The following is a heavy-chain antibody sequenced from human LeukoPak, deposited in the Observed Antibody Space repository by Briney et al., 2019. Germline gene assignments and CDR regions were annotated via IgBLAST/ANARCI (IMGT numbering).Heavy chain of an antibody. CDR3: AKDGGLWVSAHWGDS. D-gene: IGHD7-27*01. J-gene: IGHJ4*02. CDR1: GFTFNTYT. Sequence: GSLRLSCAASGFTFNTYTMNWVRQAPGKGLGWVLYISGSSGIIDYADSVRGRFTVSRDNSKNTLFLQMNSLRAEDTAVYYCAKDGGLWVSAHWGDSWGRGTLVTVSS. V-gene: IGHV3-48*01. CDR2: ISGSSGII.